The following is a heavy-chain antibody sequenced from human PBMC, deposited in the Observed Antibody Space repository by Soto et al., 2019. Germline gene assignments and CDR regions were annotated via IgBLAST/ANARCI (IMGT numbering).Heavy chain of an antibody. V-gene: IGHV3-23*01. J-gene: IGHJ4*02. CDR2: ISGSGGST. CDR3: AKGPLIVVVPAAYFDY. Sequence: GSLRLSCAASGFTFSSYAMSWVRQAPGKGLEWVSAISGSGGSTYYADSVKGRFTISRDNSRNTLYLQMNSLRAEDTAVYYCAKGPLIVVVPAAYFDYWGQGTLVTVSS. CDR1: GFTFSSYA. D-gene: IGHD2-2*01.